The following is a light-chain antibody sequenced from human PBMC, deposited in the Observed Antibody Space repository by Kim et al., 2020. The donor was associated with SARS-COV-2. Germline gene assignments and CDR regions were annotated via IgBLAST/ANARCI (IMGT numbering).Light chain of an antibody. Sequence: DIQMTQSPSTLSASVGDRVTITCRASQSSSARLAWYQQKPGGAPKLLIYKASTLESGVPSRFSGSGSGTEFTLTISSLQPDDFATYYCQQHNDFSPLTFGGGTKVDIK. V-gene: IGKV1-5*03. CDR1: QSSSAR. J-gene: IGKJ4*01. CDR2: KAS. CDR3: QQHNDFSPLT.